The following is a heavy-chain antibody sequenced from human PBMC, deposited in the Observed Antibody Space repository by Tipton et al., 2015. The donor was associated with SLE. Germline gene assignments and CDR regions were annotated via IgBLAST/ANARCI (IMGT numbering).Heavy chain of an antibody. D-gene: IGHD3-22*01. CDR1: GGSISSSSYY. CDR2: IYYSGST. Sequence: TLSLTCAVSGGSISSSSYYWGWIRQPPGKGLEWIGSIYYSGSTYYNPSLKSRVTISVDKSKNQFSLKLSSVTAADTAVYYCARRYYYDSSGYYPYYYYMDVWGKGTTVTVSS. V-gene: IGHV4-39*07. CDR3: ARRYYYDSSGYYPYYYYMDV. J-gene: IGHJ6*03.